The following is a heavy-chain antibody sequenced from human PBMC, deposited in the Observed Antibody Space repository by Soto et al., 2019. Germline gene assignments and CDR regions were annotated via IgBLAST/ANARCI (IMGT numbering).Heavy chain of an antibody. Sequence: QVQLQESGPGLVKPSQTLSLTCTVSGGSISSGGYYWSWIRQHPGKGLEWIGYIYYSGSTYYNPSLKSRVTISVDTSKNQFSLKLSSVTAAVTAVYYCARGVTLVRGVIHTPYFDYWGQGALVTVSS. CDR1: GGSISSGGYY. J-gene: IGHJ4*02. CDR3: ARGVTLVRGVIHTPYFDY. V-gene: IGHV4-31*03. CDR2: IYYSGST. D-gene: IGHD3-10*01.